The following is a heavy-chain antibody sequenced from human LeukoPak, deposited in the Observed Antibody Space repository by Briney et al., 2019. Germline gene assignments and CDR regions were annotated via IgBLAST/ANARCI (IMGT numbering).Heavy chain of an antibody. J-gene: IGHJ6*03. CDR1: GGSFSGYY. D-gene: IGHD3-10*01. CDR3: ARDMIGRYGSGSSNYYYMDV. V-gene: IGHV4-34*01. Sequence: SETLSLTCAVYGGSFSGYYWSWIRQPPGKGLEWIGEINHSGSTNYNPSLKSRVTISVDTSKNQFSLKLSSVTAADTAVYYCARDMIGRYGSGSSNYYYMDVWGKGTTVTVSS. CDR2: INHSGST.